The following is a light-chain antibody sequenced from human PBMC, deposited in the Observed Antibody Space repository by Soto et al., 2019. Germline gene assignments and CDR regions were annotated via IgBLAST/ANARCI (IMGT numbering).Light chain of an antibody. CDR3: QHYGSLLLT. CDR1: QSVSSTY. Sequence: EIVLTQSPGTLSSSPGERATLSCRASQSVSSTYLAWYQHKPGQAPRLLIYVASSSATGIPARFSGSGSGTDFTLTISRLQPDDFAVYYCQHYGSLLLTFGGGTKVEIK. V-gene: IGKV3-20*01. J-gene: IGKJ4*01. CDR2: VAS.